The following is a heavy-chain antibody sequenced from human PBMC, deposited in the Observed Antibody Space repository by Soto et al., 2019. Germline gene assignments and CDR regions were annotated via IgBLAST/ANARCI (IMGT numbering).Heavy chain of an antibody. J-gene: IGHJ4*02. CDR1: GFTFSGYS. CDR3: AKFTEPGYSSIWYYFEY. D-gene: IGHD6-19*01. Sequence: PGGSLRLSCVGSGFTFSGYSMAWVRQAPGRGLEWVASISSRSTNIDYADSVKGRFTISRDNAKNLVSLQMSSLRGEGTALYYCAKFTEPGYSSIWYYFEYWGQGTPVTVSS. CDR2: ISSRSTNI. V-gene: IGHV3-21*06.